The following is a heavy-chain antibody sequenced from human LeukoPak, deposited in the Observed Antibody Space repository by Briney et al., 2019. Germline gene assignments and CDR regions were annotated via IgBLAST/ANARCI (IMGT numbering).Heavy chain of an antibody. Sequence: PGGSLRLSCAASGFTCSGHWMSWVRQAPGKGLEGVANINQGGSDKYYVDSVKGRFTISRDNANNLLYLQMNSLRGEDTAVYYCTRDRSRAEDDWGQGTLVTVSS. J-gene: IGHJ4*02. CDR3: TRDRSRAEDD. CDR1: GFTCSGHW. D-gene: IGHD1-14*01. V-gene: IGHV3-7*01. CDR2: INQGGSDK.